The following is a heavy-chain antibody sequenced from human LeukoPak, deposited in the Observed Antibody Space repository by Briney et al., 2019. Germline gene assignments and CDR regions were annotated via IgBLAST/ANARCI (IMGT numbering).Heavy chain of an antibody. CDR2: IWYDGSNK. D-gene: IGHD2-15*01. CDR1: GFTFNSYA. Sequence: GGSLRLSCTPSGFTFNSYAMFWVRQAPGRGLEWVSLIWYDGSNKYYADSVKGRFTISRDNSKNTLYLQMNSLRAEDTAVYYCARARGWQPNYYYYYMDVWGTGTTVTVSS. J-gene: IGHJ6*03. CDR3: ARARGWQPNYYYYYMDV. V-gene: IGHV3-33*07.